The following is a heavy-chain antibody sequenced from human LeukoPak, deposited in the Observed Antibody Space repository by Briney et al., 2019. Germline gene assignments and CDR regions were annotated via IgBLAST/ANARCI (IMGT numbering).Heavy chain of an antibody. CDR3: AKLAASETGEGS. Sequence: GATVKVCCKASGYTFTSNHIHCVRQAPGQGLEWMGVINPSGDSTSYAQKFQGRVTMTRDTSTSTVYMELSSLRSEDTAIYYCAKLAASETGEGSWGQGTLVTVSS. V-gene: IGHV1-46*01. CDR1: GYTFTSNH. J-gene: IGHJ5*02. CDR2: INPSGDST. D-gene: IGHD6-13*01.